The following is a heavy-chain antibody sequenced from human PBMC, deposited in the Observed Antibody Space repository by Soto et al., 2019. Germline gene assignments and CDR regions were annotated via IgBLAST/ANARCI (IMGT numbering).Heavy chain of an antibody. CDR1: GGTFSSYA. CDR2: IIPIFGTA. CDR3: ARAGGGYSYDYPDY. D-gene: IGHD5-18*01. J-gene: IGHJ4*02. V-gene: IGHV1-69*12. Sequence: QVQLVQSGAEVKKPGSSVKVSCKASGGTFSSYAISWVRQAPGQGLEWMGGIIPIFGTANYALKFQGRVTITADVSRSTAYMAVSSLRSEDRAVHYCARAGGGYSYDYPDYWGQGSQVTVSS.